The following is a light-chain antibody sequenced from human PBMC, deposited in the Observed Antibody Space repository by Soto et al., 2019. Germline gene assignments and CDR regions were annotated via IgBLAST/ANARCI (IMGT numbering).Light chain of an antibody. CDR1: SSNIGSNY. Sequence: QSALTQPPSASGTPGQRVTISCSGSSSNIGSNYVYWYQQLPGTAPNLLIYKNNQRPSGVPDRFSDSKSGTSASLAISGLRSEDEADYCCAAWDDSLSGYVFGAGTKVTVL. CDR2: KNN. J-gene: IGLJ1*01. CDR3: AAWDDSLSGYV. V-gene: IGLV1-47*01.